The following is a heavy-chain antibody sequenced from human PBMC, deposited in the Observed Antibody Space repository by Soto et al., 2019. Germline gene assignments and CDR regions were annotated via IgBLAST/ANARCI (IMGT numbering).Heavy chain of an antibody. Sequence: GASVKVSCKASGYTFTGYAMHWVRQAPGQRLEWMGWINAGNGNTKYSQKFQGRVTITRDTSASTAYMELSSLRSEDTAVYYCARAVAXPADFDYWGQGTLVTVSS. CDR3: ARAVAXPADFDY. CDR2: INAGNGNT. CDR1: GYTFTGYA. V-gene: IGHV1-3*01. D-gene: IGHD5-12*01. J-gene: IGHJ4*02.